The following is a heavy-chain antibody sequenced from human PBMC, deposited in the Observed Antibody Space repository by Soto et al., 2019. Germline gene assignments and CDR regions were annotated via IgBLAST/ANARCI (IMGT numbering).Heavy chain of an antibody. CDR3: ARDGNWNYLIWHFDY. J-gene: IGHJ4*02. Sequence: PGGSLRLSCAASGFTFSSYAMHWVRQAPGKGLEWVAVISYDGSNKYYADSLKGRFTISRDNSKNTLYLQMNSLRAEDTAVYYCARDGNWNYLIWHFDYWGQGTLVTVSS. V-gene: IGHV3-30-3*01. CDR1: GFTFSSYA. D-gene: IGHD1-7*01. CDR2: ISYDGSNK.